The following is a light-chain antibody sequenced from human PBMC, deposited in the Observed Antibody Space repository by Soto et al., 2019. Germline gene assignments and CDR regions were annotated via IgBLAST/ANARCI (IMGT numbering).Light chain of an antibody. Sequence: AIQMTQSPSSLSASVGDRVTITCRASQGIRNDLGWYQQKPGKAPKLLIYAASSLQSGVPSRFSGSGSDTDFTLTISSLQPEDFSTYYCLQDYNYPRTFGQGTKVEIK. CDR2: AAS. CDR3: LQDYNYPRT. J-gene: IGKJ1*01. V-gene: IGKV1-6*01. CDR1: QGIRND.